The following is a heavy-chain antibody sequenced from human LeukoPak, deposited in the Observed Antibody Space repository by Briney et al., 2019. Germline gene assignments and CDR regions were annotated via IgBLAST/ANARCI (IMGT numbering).Heavy chain of an antibody. CDR3: ARASIAAAGYYYFDY. D-gene: IGHD6-13*01. CDR2: LKQDGSEK. J-gene: IGHJ4*02. Sequence: PGRSLRPSSAPSAFTFSSYWMSCDRQAAGEGLEWVANLKQDGSEKCNMDSEKGRFTISRDNAKNTLYLQMNRLRAEDTAVYYCARASIAAAGYYYFDYWGQGTQVTVSS. V-gene: IGHV3-7*04. CDR1: AFTFSSYW.